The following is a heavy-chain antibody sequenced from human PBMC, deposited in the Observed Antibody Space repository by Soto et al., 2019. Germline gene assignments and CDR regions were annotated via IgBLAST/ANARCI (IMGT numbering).Heavy chain of an antibody. CDR3: ARHYCSSASCYYFDP. D-gene: IGHD2-2*01. J-gene: IGHJ4*02. CDR1: GGSISGYY. V-gene: IGHV4-59*08. Sequence: SDTLSLTCTVSGGSISGYYWSRIRQPQGKGLEWIGYIYYSGSTNYNPSLNSRVTISVDTSKNQFSLNLNSVTAADTAVYYCARHYCSSASCYYFDPWGQGTLVTVS. CDR2: IYYSGST.